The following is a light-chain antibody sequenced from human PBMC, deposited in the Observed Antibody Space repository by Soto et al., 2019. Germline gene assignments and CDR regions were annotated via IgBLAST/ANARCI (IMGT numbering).Light chain of an antibody. CDR1: SSDVGSYNL. CDR2: EGS. Sequence: QSVLTQPASVSGSPGQSITISCTGTSSDVGSYNLVSWYQQHPGKAPKLMIDEGSKRPSGVSNRFSGSKSGNTASLTISGLQAEDEADYYCCSYAASSTWVFGGGTKLTVL. V-gene: IGLV2-23*01. CDR3: CSYAASSTWV. J-gene: IGLJ3*02.